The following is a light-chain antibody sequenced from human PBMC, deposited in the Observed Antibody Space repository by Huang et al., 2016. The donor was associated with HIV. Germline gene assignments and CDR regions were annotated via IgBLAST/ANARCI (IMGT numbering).Light chain of an antibody. CDR3: MQALNTPYT. V-gene: IGKV2-28*01. J-gene: IGKJ2*01. Sequence: ENVMTQSPLSLPVTPGEPASISCRSSQSLLHSNGKNYLDWYLQKPGQSPHLLIYLGSNRASGVPDRFSGSGSGTDFTLRISRVEAEDVGVYYCMQALNTPYTFGQGTKLEI. CDR2: LGS. CDR1: QSLLHSNGKNY.